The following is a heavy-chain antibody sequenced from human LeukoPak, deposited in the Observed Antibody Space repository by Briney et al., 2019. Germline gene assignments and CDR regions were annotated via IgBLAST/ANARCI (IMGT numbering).Heavy chain of an antibody. Sequence: SETLSLTCTVSGGSISSYYWSWIRQPPGKGLEWIGYIYYSGSTNYNPSLKSRVTISVDTSKNQFSLKLSSVTAADMAVYYCARAGSRYCSGGSCYWNLKIDYWGQGTLVTVSS. CDR3: ARAGSRYCSGGSCYWNLKIDY. V-gene: IGHV4-59*01. CDR1: GGSISSYY. CDR2: IYYSGST. D-gene: IGHD2-15*01. J-gene: IGHJ4*02.